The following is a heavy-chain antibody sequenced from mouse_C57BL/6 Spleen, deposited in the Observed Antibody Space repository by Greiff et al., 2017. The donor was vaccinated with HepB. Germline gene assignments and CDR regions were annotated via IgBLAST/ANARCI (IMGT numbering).Heavy chain of an antibody. D-gene: IGHD3-3*01. CDR3: ARGGTGYFDV. CDR1: GFTFSSYA. J-gene: IGHJ1*03. Sequence: EVMLVESGGGLVKPGGSLKLSCAASGFTFSSYAMSWVRQTPEKRLEWVATISDGGSYTYYPDNVKGRFTISRDNAKNNLYLQMSHLKSEDTAMYYCARGGTGYFDVWGTGTTVTVSS. CDR2: ISDGGSYT. V-gene: IGHV5-4*03.